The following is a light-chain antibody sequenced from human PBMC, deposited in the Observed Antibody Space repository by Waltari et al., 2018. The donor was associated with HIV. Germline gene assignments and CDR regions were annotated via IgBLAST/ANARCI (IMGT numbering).Light chain of an antibody. CDR1: QSVSSSY. CDR3: QQYSSPPPT. Sequence: EIVLTQSPGPLSVSPGEGATLPCRASQSVSSSYLAWYQRKPGQAPRLLIYGASSRATGIPDRFSGSGSGTDFSLTISRLEPEDFALYYCQQYSSPPPTFGQGTNVEIK. J-gene: IGKJ1*01. V-gene: IGKV3-20*01. CDR2: GAS.